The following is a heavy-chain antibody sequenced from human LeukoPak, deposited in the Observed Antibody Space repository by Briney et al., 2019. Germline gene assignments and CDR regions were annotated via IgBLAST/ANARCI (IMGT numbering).Heavy chain of an antibody. CDR1: GGTFSSYA. Sequence: SVKVSCKASGGTFSSYAISWVRQAPGQGLEWMGRIIPILGIANYAQKFQGRVTITADKSTSTAYMELSSLRSEDTAVYYCASELAYCGGGFLQYGDFQHWGQGTLVTVSS. CDR3: ASELAYCGGGFLQYGDFQH. CDR2: IIPILGIA. D-gene: IGHD2-21*01. V-gene: IGHV1-69*04. J-gene: IGHJ1*01.